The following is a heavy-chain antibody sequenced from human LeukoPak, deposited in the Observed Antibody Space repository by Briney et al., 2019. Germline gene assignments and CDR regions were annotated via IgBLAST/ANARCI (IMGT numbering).Heavy chain of an antibody. CDR3: ARDHHPGYHDSLGFNWLDP. D-gene: IGHD3-22*01. V-gene: IGHV3-53*01. CDR1: GFTVSSNY. J-gene: IGHJ5*02. CDR2: IYSGGST. Sequence: GGSLRLSCAASGFTVSSNYMSWVRQAPGKGLEWVSVIYSGGSTYYADSVKGRFTISRDNSKNTVFLQMSSLRAEDTAVYYCARDHHPGYHDSLGFNWLDPWGQGTLVSVSS.